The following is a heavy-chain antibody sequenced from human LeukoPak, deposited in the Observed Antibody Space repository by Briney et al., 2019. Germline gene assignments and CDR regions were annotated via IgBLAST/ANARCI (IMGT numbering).Heavy chain of an antibody. V-gene: IGHV3-48*01. CDR2: IGSSSSTI. CDR1: GFTFSSYS. J-gene: IGHJ4*02. Sequence: GGSLRLSCAASGFTFSSYSMNWVRQAPGKGLEWVSYIGSSSSTIYYADSVKGRFTISRDNAKNLLYLQMNSLRAEDTAVYYCARAPSYDILTGFIDYWGQGTLVTVSS. D-gene: IGHD3-9*01. CDR3: ARAPSYDILTGFIDY.